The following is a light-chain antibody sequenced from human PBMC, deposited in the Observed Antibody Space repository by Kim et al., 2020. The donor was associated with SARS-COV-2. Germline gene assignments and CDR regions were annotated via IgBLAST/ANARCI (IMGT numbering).Light chain of an antibody. V-gene: IGLV6-57*03. CDR2: EDN. J-gene: IGLJ3*02. Sequence: GKPVTITSARSGGRIASNYVKWYQQRPGSAPTTVIYEDNQRPSGIPDRFSGSIDSSSNSASLTVSGLKTENEADYYCQSYDSSPWVFGGGTQLTVL. CDR1: GGRIASNY. CDR3: QSYDSSPWV.